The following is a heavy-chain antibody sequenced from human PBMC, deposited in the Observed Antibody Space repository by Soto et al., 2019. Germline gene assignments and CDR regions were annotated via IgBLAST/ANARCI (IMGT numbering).Heavy chain of an antibody. CDR1: GGSISSNSYY. Sequence: QLQLQESGPGLVKPSETLSLACTVSGGSISSNSYYWDWIRQPPGRGLEWIGSMYYSGATYHNPSRQSRVPISVDTSKNKCSLHLSSVTAADTAVYYCARHAAYDSVWGKSDGSDYWGQGTLVTVSS. D-gene: IGHD3-16*01. V-gene: IGHV4-39*01. J-gene: IGHJ4*02. CDR3: ARHAAYDSVWGKSDGSDY. CDR2: MYYSGAT.